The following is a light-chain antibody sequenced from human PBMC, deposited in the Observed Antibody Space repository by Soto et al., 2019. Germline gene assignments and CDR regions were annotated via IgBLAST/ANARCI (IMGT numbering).Light chain of an antibody. J-gene: IGKJ1*01. CDR1: QSVDSSF. V-gene: IGKV3-20*01. Sequence: EIVLTQSPGSLSLSPGERATLSCRASQSVDSSFFAWYQHKPGQAPRLLIYGASNRATGIPDRFSGSGSGTDFPLTISRLEPEDVAVYYCQQYVSSVTFGQGTKVDIK. CDR3: QQYVSSVT. CDR2: GAS.